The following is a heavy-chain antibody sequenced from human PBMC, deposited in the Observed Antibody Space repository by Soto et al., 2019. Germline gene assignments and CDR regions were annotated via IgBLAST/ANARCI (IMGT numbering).Heavy chain of an antibody. CDR2: IYYSGST. V-gene: IGHV4-30-4*01. D-gene: IGHD5-18*01. Sequence: SETLSLTCNVSGASISSGDYYWSWIRQPPGKGLEWIGYIYYSGSTYYNPSLKSRVTISVDTSKNQFSLKLSSVTAADTAVYYCARWIQLWSPIGRHYRYGDVWGQGTTVTVSS. CDR1: GASISSGDYY. CDR3: ARWIQLWSPIGRHYRYGDV. J-gene: IGHJ6*02.